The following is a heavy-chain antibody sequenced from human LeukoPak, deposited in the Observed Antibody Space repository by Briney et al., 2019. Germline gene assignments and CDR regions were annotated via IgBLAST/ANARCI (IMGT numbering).Heavy chain of an antibody. J-gene: IGHJ4*02. CDR3: AHKARAYYFDY. Sequence: KESGPTLVNPAQTLTLTCTFSAFSLCTSGVGVGWIRQPPGKALEWLALIFWDDAKRYSPSLKSRLTITKDTSKNQVVLTMTNMDPVDTATYYCAHKARAYYFDYWGQGTLVTVSS. CDR2: IFWDDAK. CDR1: AFSLCTSGVG. V-gene: IGHV2-5*02.